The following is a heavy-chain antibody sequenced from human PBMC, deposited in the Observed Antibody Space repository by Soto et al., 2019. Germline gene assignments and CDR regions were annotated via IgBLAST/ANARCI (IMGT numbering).Heavy chain of an antibody. CDR1: GGSFSGYY. Sequence: QVQLQQWGAGLLKPSKTLSLTCAVYGGSFSGYYWSWIRQPPGKGLEWIGEINHSGSTNYNPSLKSRVTISVDTSKNQFSLKLSSVTAADTAVYYCARGRPDYGDSSPWAVDYWGQGTLVTVSS. CDR3: ARGRPDYGDSSPWAVDY. V-gene: IGHV4-34*01. J-gene: IGHJ4*02. CDR2: INHSGST. D-gene: IGHD4-17*01.